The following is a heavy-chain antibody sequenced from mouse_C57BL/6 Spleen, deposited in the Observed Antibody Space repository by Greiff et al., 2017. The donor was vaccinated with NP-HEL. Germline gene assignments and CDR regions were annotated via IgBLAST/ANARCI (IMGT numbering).Heavy chain of an antibody. Sequence: QVHVKQSGAELARPGASVKLSCKASGYTFTSYGISWVKQRTGQGLEWIGEIYPRSGNTYYNEKFKGKATLTADKSSSTAYMELRSLTSEDSAVYFCARGDVGYFDYWGQGTTLTVSS. CDR3: ARGDVGYFDY. J-gene: IGHJ2*01. CDR1: GYTFTSYG. V-gene: IGHV1-81*01. D-gene: IGHD3-3*01. CDR2: IYPRSGNT.